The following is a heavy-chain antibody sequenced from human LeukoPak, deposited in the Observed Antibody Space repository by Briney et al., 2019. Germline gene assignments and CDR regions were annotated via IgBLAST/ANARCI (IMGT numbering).Heavy chain of an antibody. Sequence: ASVKLSCKASGYTFTSYGISWVPQAPGQGLEWMGWISAYNGNTNYAQKLQGRVTMTTDTSTSTAYMELRSLRSDDTAVYYCARDAPYYDFWSGYYRRRDYFDYWGQGTLVTVSS. CDR1: GYTFTSYG. CDR3: ARDAPYYDFWSGYYRRRDYFDY. CDR2: ISAYNGNT. V-gene: IGHV1-18*01. J-gene: IGHJ4*02. D-gene: IGHD3-3*01.